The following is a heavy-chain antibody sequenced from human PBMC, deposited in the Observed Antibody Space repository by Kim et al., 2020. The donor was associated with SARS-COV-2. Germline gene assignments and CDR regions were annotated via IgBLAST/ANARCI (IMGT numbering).Heavy chain of an antibody. J-gene: IGHJ6*02. CDR1: GFTFSSYG. CDR2: ISYDGSNK. D-gene: IGHD3-3*01. CDR3: AKTIPYYDFWSGYYNYYYYRMDV. Sequence: GGSLRLSCAASGFTFSSYGMHWVRQAPGKGLEWVAVISYDGSNKYYADSVKGRFTISRDNSKNTLYLQMNSLRAEDTAVYYCAKTIPYYDFWSGYYNYYYYRMDVWGQGTTVTVSS. V-gene: IGHV3-30*18.